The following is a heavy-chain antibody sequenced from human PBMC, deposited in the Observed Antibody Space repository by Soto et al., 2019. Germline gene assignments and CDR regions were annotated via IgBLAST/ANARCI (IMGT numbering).Heavy chain of an antibody. V-gene: IGHV3-21*01. Sequence: GGSLRLSCVASAFTFSNYNMNWVRQAPGKGLEWVSHISGTGVYIHYADAVKGRFTISRDNAKSSVYLQMNSLRAEDTAVYYCARAGGGYNWASFPPPVYYFDYWGQGTLVTVSS. J-gene: IGHJ4*02. CDR2: ISGTGVYI. CDR3: ARAGGGYNWASFPPPVYYFDY. D-gene: IGHD1-20*01. CDR1: AFTFSNYN.